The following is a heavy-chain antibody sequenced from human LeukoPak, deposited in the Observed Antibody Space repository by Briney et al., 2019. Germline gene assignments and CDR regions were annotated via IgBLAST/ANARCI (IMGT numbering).Heavy chain of an antibody. Sequence: GASVKVSCKAPGYTFTSYYMHWVRQAPGQGLEWMGVINPSGGSTSYAQKFQGRVTMTRDTSTSTVYMELSSLRSEDTAVYYCVRDGEGVAISVNYWFDPWGQGTLVTVSS. J-gene: IGHJ5*02. V-gene: IGHV1-46*01. CDR3: VRDGEGVAISVNYWFDP. D-gene: IGHD3-10*01. CDR1: GYTFTSYY. CDR2: INPSGGST.